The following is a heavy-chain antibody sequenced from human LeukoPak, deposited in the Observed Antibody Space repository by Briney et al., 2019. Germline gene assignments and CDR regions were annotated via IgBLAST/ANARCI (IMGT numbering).Heavy chain of an antibody. D-gene: IGHD5-12*01. CDR2: IYSSGST. V-gene: IGHV4-59*01. J-gene: IGHJ4*02. CDR1: GGSISSYY. Sequence: SETLSLTCTVSGGSISSYYWSWIRQPPGKGLEWIGCIYSSGSTNYNPSLKSRVTISVDTSKNQFSLKLSSVTAADTAVYYCARGSASKWLRLQNYFDYWGQGTLVTVSS. CDR3: ARGSASKWLRLQNYFDY.